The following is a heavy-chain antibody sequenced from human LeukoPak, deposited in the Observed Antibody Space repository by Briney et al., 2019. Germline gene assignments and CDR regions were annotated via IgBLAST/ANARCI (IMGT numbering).Heavy chain of an antibody. CDR2: IYHSGST. CDR3: ARAPNPTVTSQYFFDN. Sequence: PSETLSLTCAVSGYSISNGYYWGWIRPPPGKGLEWIGSIYHSGSTYYNPSLKSRVTISVDTSKNQFSLKLSSVTAADTAVYYCARAPNPTVTSQYFFDNWGQGTLVTVSS. D-gene: IGHD4-17*01. CDR1: GYSISNGYY. J-gene: IGHJ4*02. V-gene: IGHV4-38-2*01.